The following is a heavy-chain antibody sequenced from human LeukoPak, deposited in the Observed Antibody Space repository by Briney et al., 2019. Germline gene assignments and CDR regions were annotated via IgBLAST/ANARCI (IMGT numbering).Heavy chain of an antibody. J-gene: IGHJ5*02. CDR1: GFTFSSYG. CDR3: AKGLLRFLEWSFDP. CDR2: IRYDGSNK. Sequence: PGGSLRLSCAASGFTFSSYGMHWVRQAPGKGLEWVAFIRYDGSNKYCADSVKGRFTISRDNSKNTLYLQMNSLRAEDTAVYYCAKGLLRFLEWSFDPWGQGTLVTVSS. V-gene: IGHV3-30*02. D-gene: IGHD3-3*01.